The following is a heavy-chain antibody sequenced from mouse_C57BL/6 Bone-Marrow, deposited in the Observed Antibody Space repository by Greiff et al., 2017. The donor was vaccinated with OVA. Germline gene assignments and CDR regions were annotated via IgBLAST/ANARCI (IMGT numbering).Heavy chain of an antibody. CDR3: TRTLRPYYVDY. V-gene: IGHV5-9-1*02. Sequence: EVKLVEAGGGLVKPGGSPTPSCSASGFTFSSYAMSWVRQTPEKRLEWVAYISSGGDYIYYADTVKGRFTISRDNARNTLYLQMSSLKSKDTAMYYCTRTLRPYYVDYWGQGTTLTVSA. CDR1: GFTFSSYA. D-gene: IGHD1-1*01. J-gene: IGHJ2*01. CDR2: ISSGGDYI.